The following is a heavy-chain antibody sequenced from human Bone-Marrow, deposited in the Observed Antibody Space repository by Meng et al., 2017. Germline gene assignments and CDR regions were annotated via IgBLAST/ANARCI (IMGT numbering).Heavy chain of an antibody. CDR3: ARIAAAGTMSWYYCYGMDV. V-gene: IGHV4-59*01. D-gene: IGHD6-13*01. CDR1: GGSISSYY. J-gene: IGHJ6*02. Sequence: SETLSLTCTVSGGSISSYYWSWIRQPPGKGLEWIGYIYYSGSTNYNPSLKTRVTISVDTSKNQFSLKLSSVTAADTAVYYCARIAAAGTMSWYYCYGMDVWGQGTTVTVSS. CDR2: IYYSGST.